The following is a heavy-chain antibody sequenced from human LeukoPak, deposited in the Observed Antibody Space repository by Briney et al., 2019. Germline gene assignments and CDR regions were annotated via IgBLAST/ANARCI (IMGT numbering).Heavy chain of an antibody. CDR3: ARVPRDRFLEWLQGMDV. Sequence: ASVKVSCKASGGTFSSYAISWVRQAPGQGLEWMGVIIPIFGTANYAQKFQGRVTITADESTSTAYMELSSLRSEDTAVYYCARVPRDRFLEWLQGMDVWGQGTTVTVSS. D-gene: IGHD3-3*01. CDR1: GGTFSSYA. J-gene: IGHJ6*02. V-gene: IGHV1-69*01. CDR2: IIPIFGTA.